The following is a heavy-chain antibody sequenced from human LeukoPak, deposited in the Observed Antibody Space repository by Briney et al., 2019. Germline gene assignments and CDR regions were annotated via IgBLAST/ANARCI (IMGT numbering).Heavy chain of an antibody. Sequence: PSETLSLTCAVYGGSFSDFTWTWIRQPPGKGLNWIGEIKHSGSTNYNPSLKSRVTISVDTSKNQFSLKLSSVTAADTAVYYCARRRQWIQLWLRPYYFDYWGQGTLVTVSS. CDR1: GGSFSDFT. CDR3: ARRRQWIQLWLRPYYFDY. V-gene: IGHV4-34*01. CDR2: IKHSGST. D-gene: IGHD5-18*01. J-gene: IGHJ4*02.